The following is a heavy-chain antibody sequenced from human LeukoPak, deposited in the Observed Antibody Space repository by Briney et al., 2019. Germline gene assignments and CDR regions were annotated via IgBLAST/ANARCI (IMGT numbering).Heavy chain of an antibody. CDR1: GLSISSYY. CDR2: IYYSGST. CDR3: ARSYYDILTGYFPHFDY. J-gene: IGHJ4*02. Sequence: SETLSLTCTVSGLSISSYYWMWLPQPPGKGLEWIVYIYYSGSTNYNPSLKSRVTISVDTSKNQFSLKLSSVTAADTAVYYCARSYYDILTGYFPHFDYWGQGTLVTVSS. V-gene: IGHV4-59*08. D-gene: IGHD3-9*01.